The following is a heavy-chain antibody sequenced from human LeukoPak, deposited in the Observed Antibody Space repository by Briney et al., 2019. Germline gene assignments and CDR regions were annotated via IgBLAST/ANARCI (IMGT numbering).Heavy chain of an antibody. CDR3: ARGLPASTVTSANYYGMDV. Sequence: SETLSLTCAVYGGSLSGYYWNWIRQPPGKGLEWIGEISHSGSTNYNPSLKSRVTISVDTSKNQFSLKLRSVTAADTAVYYCARGLPASTVTSANYYGMDVWGRGTTVTVSS. D-gene: IGHD4-17*01. J-gene: IGHJ6*02. V-gene: IGHV4-34*01. CDR1: GGSLSGYY. CDR2: ISHSGST.